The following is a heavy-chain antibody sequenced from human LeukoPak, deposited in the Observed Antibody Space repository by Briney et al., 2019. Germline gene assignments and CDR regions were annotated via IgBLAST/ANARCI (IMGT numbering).Heavy chain of an antibody. CDR1: GFTFSSYW. CDR2: INSDGSST. J-gene: IGHJ4*02. Sequence: PGWSLRLSCAASGFTFSSYWMHWVRQAPGKGLVWVSRINSDGSSTSYADSVKGRFTISRDNAKNTLYLQMNSLRAEDTAVYYCARDLGGYSSGWTIDYWGQGTLVTVSS. V-gene: IGHV3-74*01. D-gene: IGHD6-19*01. CDR3: ARDLGGYSSGWTIDY.